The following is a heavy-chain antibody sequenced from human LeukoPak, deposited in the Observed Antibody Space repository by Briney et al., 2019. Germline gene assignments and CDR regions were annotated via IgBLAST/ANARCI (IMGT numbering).Heavy chain of an antibody. J-gene: IGHJ4*02. Sequence: PSETLSLTCTVSGCSISHYYWSWIRQAAGKGLEWIGRISRSGSTNYNPSLKSRVSMSVDTSKSQFSLKLNSVTAADTAVYYCAREYGDFDYWGQGALVTVSS. V-gene: IGHV4-4*07. D-gene: IGHD4-17*01. CDR3: AREYGDFDY. CDR1: GCSISHYY. CDR2: ISRSGST.